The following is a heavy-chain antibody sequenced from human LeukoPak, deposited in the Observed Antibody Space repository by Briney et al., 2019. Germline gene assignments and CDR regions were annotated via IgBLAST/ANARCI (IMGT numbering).Heavy chain of an antibody. J-gene: IGHJ4*02. D-gene: IGHD3-10*01. Sequence: GGSVPLSCASSGLTVRSNYMSWVRPAPGRGLAWVSVIYSGGSTYYAVSVKGRFTITRDNSKNTLYLQMNSLRAEDTAVYYCARMRWFGDPYYFDYWGQGTLVTVSS. CDR3: ARMRWFGDPYYFDY. CDR1: GLTVRSNY. V-gene: IGHV3-53*01. CDR2: IYSGGST.